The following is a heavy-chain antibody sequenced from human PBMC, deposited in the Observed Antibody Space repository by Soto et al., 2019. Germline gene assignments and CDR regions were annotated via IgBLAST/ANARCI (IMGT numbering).Heavy chain of an antibody. CDR1: GGSMSRYY. Sequence: SETLSLTCTVSGGSMSRYYWTWIRQPPGKGLEWIGNIHYTGSTNYNPSLKSRVTILLGTSTSQFSLKVSSVTAADTAVYYCARDLTISSADGPLDPWGHGTLVTVSS. V-gene: IGHV4-59*01. CDR3: ARDLTISSADGPLDP. J-gene: IGHJ5*02. D-gene: IGHD1-1*01. CDR2: IHYTGST.